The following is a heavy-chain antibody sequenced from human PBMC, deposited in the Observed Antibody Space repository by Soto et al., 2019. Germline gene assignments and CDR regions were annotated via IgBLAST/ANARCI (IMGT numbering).Heavy chain of an antibody. Sequence: GGSLRLSCAASGFTFSSYSMNWVRQAPGKGLEWVSSISSSSSYIYYADSVKGRFTISRDNAKNSLYLQMNSLRAEDTAVYYCARVPRWGPGYFDYWGQGTLVTVSS. V-gene: IGHV3-21*01. CDR1: GFTFSSYS. CDR3: ARVPRWGPGYFDY. D-gene: IGHD3-16*01. J-gene: IGHJ4*02. CDR2: ISSSSSYI.